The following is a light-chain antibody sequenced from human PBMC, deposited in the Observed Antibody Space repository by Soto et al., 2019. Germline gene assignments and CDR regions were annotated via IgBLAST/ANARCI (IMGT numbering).Light chain of an antibody. CDR2: GAS. Sequence: IVLTQSPGNLSSSPGERATLSCRASQSVSSSYLAWYQQRPGQAPRLLIFGASYRATGIPDRFSGSGSGTDFTLTISRLEPEDFAVYYCQHYSSSPPEFTFGPGTKVDSK. J-gene: IGKJ3*01. V-gene: IGKV3-20*01. CDR3: QHYSSSPPEFT. CDR1: QSVSSSY.